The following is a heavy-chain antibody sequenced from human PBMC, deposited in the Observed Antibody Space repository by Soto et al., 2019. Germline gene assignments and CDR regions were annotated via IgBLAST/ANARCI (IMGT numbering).Heavy chain of an antibody. Sequence: GASVKVSCKASGYTFTSYDMHWVLQAPGQGLEWMGIINPSGGSTSYAQKFQGRVTMTRDTSTSTVYMELSSLRSEDTAVYYCARDRGSSSSDYYYGMDVWGQGTTVTVSS. V-gene: IGHV1-46*01. CDR2: INPSGGST. D-gene: IGHD6-6*01. CDR1: GYTFTSYD. CDR3: ARDRGSSSSDYYYGMDV. J-gene: IGHJ6*02.